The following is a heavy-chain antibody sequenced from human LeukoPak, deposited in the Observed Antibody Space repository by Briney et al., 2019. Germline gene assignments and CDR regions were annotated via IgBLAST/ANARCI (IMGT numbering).Heavy chain of an antibody. V-gene: IGHV3-7*01. D-gene: IGHD1-26*01. Sequence: GGSLRLSCAASGFTFSSFLMSWVRQAPGKGLQWVANIKQDGSETFYVDSVKGRFTISRDNDKSSLFLQMDSLRAEDTALYYCVREWDAAGMDVWGQGTTVIVSS. CDR1: GFTFSSFL. CDR3: VREWDAAGMDV. J-gene: IGHJ6*02. CDR2: IKQDGSET.